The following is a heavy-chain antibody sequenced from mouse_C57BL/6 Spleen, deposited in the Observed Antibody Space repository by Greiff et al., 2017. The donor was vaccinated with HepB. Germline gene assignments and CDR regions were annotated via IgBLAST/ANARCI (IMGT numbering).Heavy chain of an antibody. J-gene: IGHJ2*01. V-gene: IGHV5-4*01. CDR1: GFTFSSYA. CDR2: ISDGGSYT. D-gene: IGHD1-1*01. CDR3: AREYYGSSGYFDY. Sequence: EVQWVESGGGLVKPGGSLKLSCAASGFTFSSYAMSWVRQTPEKRLEWVATISDGGSYTYYPDNVKGRFTISRDNAKNNLYLQMSHLKSEDTAMYYCAREYYGSSGYFDYWGQGTTLTVSS.